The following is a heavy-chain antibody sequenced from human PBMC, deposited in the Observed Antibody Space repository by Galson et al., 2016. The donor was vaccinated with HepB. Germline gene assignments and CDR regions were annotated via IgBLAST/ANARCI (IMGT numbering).Heavy chain of an antibody. Sequence: SVKVSCKASGGTFSIYAISWVRQAPGQGLEWMGGINPIFKTPNYAQKFQGRVTMTTDDSSKTAYMELSRLRSEDTAVYYCATERTGITPTGYWGQGSLVTVSS. CDR1: GGTFSIYA. CDR3: ATERTGITPTGY. V-gene: IGHV1-69*05. D-gene: IGHD5-24*01. J-gene: IGHJ4*02. CDR2: INPIFKTP.